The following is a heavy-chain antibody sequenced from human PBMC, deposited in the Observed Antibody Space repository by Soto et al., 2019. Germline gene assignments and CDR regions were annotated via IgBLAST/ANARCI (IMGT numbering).Heavy chain of an antibody. V-gene: IGHV1-2*04. CDR2: INPNSGGT. CDR3: ARGRVAAAGDYYYYYGMDV. J-gene: IGHJ6*02. Sequence: ASVKVSCKASGYTFTGYYMHWVRQAPGQGLEWMGWINPNSGGTNYAQKFQGWVTMTRDTSISTAYMELSRLRSDDTAVYYCARGRVAAAGDYYYYYGMDVWGQGTTVTVSS. D-gene: IGHD6-13*01. CDR1: GYTFTGYY.